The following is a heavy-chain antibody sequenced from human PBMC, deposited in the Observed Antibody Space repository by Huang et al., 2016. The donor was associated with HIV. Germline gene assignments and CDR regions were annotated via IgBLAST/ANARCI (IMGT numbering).Heavy chain of an antibody. V-gene: IGHV1-18*04. J-gene: IGHJ2*01. Sequence: QVQLVQSGAEVKKPGASVKVSCKASGYTFPSYGISWGRQAPGQGLQWRGGISAYNGNTNYAQKLQGRVTMTTDTSTSTVYMELRSLRSDDTAVYYCARDAVAGNWYFDLWGRGTLVTVSS. CDR3: ARDAVAGNWYFDL. D-gene: IGHD6-19*01. CDR1: GYTFPSYG. CDR2: ISAYNGNT.